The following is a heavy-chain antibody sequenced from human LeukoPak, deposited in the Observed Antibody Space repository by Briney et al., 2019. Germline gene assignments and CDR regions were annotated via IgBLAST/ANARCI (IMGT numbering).Heavy chain of an antibody. CDR1: GFTFSSYG. V-gene: IGHV3-33*01. Sequence: GRSLRLSCAASGFTFSSYGMHWVRQAPGKGLEWVAVIWYDGSNKYYADSVKGRFTISRDNAKNSLYLQMNSLRDEDTAVYYCARDDYKKGDYWGQGTLVTVSS. CDR2: IWYDGSNK. J-gene: IGHJ4*02. CDR3: ARDDYKKGDY. D-gene: IGHD4/OR15-4a*01.